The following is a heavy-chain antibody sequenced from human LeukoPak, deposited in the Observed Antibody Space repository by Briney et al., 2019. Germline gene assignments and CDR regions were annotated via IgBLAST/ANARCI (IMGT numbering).Heavy chain of an antibody. Sequence: GGSLRLSCAAPGFTFDDYAMHWVRQAPGKGLEWVSLISGDGGTTDYAGSVRGRFTISRDNSKNSLYLQMNSLRTEDTSLYYCACAKEIRGGFLDYWGQGTLVTVSS. D-gene: IGHD3-10*01. CDR2: ISGDGGTT. CDR1: GFTFDDYA. J-gene: IGHJ4*02. CDR3: ACAKEIRGGFLDY. V-gene: IGHV3-43*02.